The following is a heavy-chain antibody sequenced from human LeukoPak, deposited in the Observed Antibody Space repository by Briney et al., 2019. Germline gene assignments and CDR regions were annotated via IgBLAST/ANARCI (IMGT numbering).Heavy chain of an antibody. J-gene: IGHJ4*02. CDR3: VQVWTQFDY. CDR1: GFTVSSNH. Sequence: GGSLRLSCAASGFTVSSNHMSWVRQAPGKGLEWVSAISGSGGSTYYADSVKGRFTISRDNSKNTLYLQMNSLRAEDTAVYYCVQVWTQFDYWGQGTLVTVSS. CDR2: ISGSGGST. V-gene: IGHV3-23*01. D-gene: IGHD2-21*01.